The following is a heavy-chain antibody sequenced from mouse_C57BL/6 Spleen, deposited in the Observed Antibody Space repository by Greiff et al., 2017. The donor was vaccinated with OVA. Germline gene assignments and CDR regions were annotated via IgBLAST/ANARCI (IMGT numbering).Heavy chain of an antibody. CDR1: GYAFSSYW. J-gene: IGHJ2*01. Sequence: QVHVKQSGAELVKPGASVKISCKASGYAFSSYWMNWVKQRPGKGLEWIGQIYPGDGDTNYNGKFKGKATLTADKSSSTAYMQLSSLTSEDSAVYFCARSTNWENYFDYWGQGTTLTVSS. CDR3: ARSTNWENYFDY. D-gene: IGHD4-1*01. V-gene: IGHV1-80*01. CDR2: IYPGDGDT.